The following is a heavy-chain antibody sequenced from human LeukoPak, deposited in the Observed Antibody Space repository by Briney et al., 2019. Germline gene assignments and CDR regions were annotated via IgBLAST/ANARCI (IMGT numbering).Heavy chain of an antibody. D-gene: IGHD5-18*01. CDR3: TRYSYGHGGFDY. Sequence: GGSLRLSCAASGFTFSGSAMHWVRQASGKGLEWVGRIRSKANSYATAYAASVKGRFTISRDDSKNTAYLQMNSLKTEDTAVYYCTRYSYGHGGFDYWGQGTLVTVSS. CDR2: IRSKANSYAT. CDR1: GFTFSGSA. J-gene: IGHJ4*02. V-gene: IGHV3-73*01.